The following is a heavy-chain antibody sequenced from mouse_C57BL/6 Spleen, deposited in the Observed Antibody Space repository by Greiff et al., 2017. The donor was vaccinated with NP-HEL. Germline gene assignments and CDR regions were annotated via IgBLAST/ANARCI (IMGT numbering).Heavy chain of an antibody. CDR1: GYTFTDHT. CDR2: IYPRDGST. CDR3: AREEDYYGSSPPWFAY. J-gene: IGHJ3*01. Sequence: VQLQQSDAELVKPGASVKISCKVSGYTFTDHTIHWMKQRPEQGLEWIGYIYPRDGSTKYNEKFKGKATLTADKSSSTAYMQLNSLTSEDSAVYFCAREEDYYGSSPPWFAYWGQGTLVTVSA. V-gene: IGHV1-78*01. D-gene: IGHD1-1*01.